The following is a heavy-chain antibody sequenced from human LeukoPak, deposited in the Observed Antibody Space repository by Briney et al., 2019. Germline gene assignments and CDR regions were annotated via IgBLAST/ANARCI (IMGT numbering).Heavy chain of an antibody. J-gene: IGHJ3*02. CDR2: IYYSGST. CDR1: GGSISSYY. CDR3: ARSGYSYGADAFEI. D-gene: IGHD5-18*01. V-gene: IGHV4-59*01. Sequence: PSETLSLTCTVSGGSISSYYWSWIRQPPGKGLEWIGYIYYSGSTNYNPSLKSRVTISVDTSKNQFSLKLSSVTAADTAVYYCARSGYSYGADAFEIWGQGTMVTVSS.